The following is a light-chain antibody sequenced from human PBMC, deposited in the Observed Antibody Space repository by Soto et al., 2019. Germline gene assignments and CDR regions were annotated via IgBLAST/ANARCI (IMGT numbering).Light chain of an antibody. CDR3: QQYGSSPPT. V-gene: IGKV3-20*01. CDR1: QSVSNNY. J-gene: IGKJ1*01. CDR2: GAS. Sequence: EIVWTQSQGTLSLSPGERATLSCRASQSVSNNYLAWYQRKPGQAPRLLIYGASSRATDIPTRFSGSGSGTDFTLTITRLEPEDFAVYYCQQYGSSPPTFGQGTKVEIK.